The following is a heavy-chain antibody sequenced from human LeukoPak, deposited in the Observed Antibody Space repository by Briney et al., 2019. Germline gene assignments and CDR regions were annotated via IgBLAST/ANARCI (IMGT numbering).Heavy chain of an antibody. CDR3: ARALWGIVVVPAAPDY. V-gene: IGHV3-7*01. D-gene: IGHD2-2*01. J-gene: IGHJ4*02. CDR1: GFAFTSYW. CDR2: IKQDGSEK. Sequence: GGSLRLSCAASGFAFTSYWMRWVRQAPGKGLEWVANIKQDGSEKYYVDSVKGRFTISRDNAKNSLYLQMNSLRAEDTAVYYCARALWGIVVVPAAPDYWGQGTLVTVSS.